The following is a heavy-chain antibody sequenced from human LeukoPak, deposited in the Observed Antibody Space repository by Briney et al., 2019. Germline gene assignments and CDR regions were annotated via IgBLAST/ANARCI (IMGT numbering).Heavy chain of an antibody. V-gene: IGHV5-51*01. CDR1: GFSFTSYW. J-gene: IGHJ4*02. D-gene: IGHD2-15*01. CDR2: IYPCDSYT. Sequence: GESLKIFCNGSGFSFTSYWNGWGRQMPGEGVEGMGIIYPCDSYTRYSPSFQGQVTISADKSISTAYLQWSSLKASDPAMYYCARLYCSGGSCYSMGGSYFDYWGQGTLVIVSS. CDR3: ARLYCSGGSCYSMGGSYFDY.